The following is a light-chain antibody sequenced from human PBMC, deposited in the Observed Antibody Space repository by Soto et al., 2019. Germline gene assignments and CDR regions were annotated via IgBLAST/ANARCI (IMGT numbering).Light chain of an antibody. Sequence: QSALTQPASVSGSPGQSITISCTGTSSDVGGYNYVSWYQQHPGKAPKLIIYEVSNRPSEISIRFSGSKSGNTASLTISGLQAEDEADYYCSSFTSSNTWVFGGGTKLTVL. J-gene: IGLJ3*02. CDR1: SSDVGGYNY. CDR3: SSFTSSNTWV. CDR2: EVS. V-gene: IGLV2-14*01.